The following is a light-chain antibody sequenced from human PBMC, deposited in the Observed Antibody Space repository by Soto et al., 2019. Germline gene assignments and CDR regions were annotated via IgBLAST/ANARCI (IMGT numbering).Light chain of an antibody. CDR2: EVS. V-gene: IGLV2-8*01. CDR3: SSYAGSNKVV. CDR1: SSDVGGYNY. J-gene: IGLJ2*01. Sequence: QSALTQPPCASGSPGQSVTISCTGTSSDVGGYNYVSWYQQHPDKAPKLMIYEVSKRPSGVPDRFSGSKSGNTASLTVSGLQAEDEADYYCSSYAGSNKVVFGGGTKLTVL.